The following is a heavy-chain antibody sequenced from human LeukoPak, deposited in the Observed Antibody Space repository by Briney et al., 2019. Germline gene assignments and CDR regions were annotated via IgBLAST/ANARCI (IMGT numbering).Heavy chain of an antibody. D-gene: IGHD3-22*01. CDR3: ARGLIYYYDSSGYSP. J-gene: IGHJ5*02. V-gene: IGHV4-34*01. CDR2: INHSGST. Sequence: SETPSLTCAVYGGSFSGYYWSWIRQPPGKGLEWIGEINHSGSTNYNPSLKSRVTISVDTSKNQFSLKLSSVTAADTAVYYCARGLIYYYDSSGYSPWGQGTLVTVSS. CDR1: GGSFSGYY.